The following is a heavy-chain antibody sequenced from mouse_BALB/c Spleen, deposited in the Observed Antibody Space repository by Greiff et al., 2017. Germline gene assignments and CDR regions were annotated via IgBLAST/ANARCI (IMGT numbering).Heavy chain of an antibody. CDR1: GFTFTDYY. CDR3: ARDIASSGYLFAY. CDR2: IRNKANGYTT. D-gene: IGHD3-1*01. Sequence: EVKLMESGGGLVQPGGSLRLSCATSGFTFTDYYMSWVRQPPGKALEWLGFIRNKANGYTTEYSASVKGRFTISRDNSQSILYLQMNTLRAEDSATYYCARDIASSGYLFAYWGQGTLVTVSA. J-gene: IGHJ3*01. V-gene: IGHV7-3*02.